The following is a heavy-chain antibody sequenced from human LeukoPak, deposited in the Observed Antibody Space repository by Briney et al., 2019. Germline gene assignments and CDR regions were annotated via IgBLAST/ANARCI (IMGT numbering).Heavy chain of an antibody. CDR2: ISYDGGNK. Sequence: GGSLRLSCAASGFTFSSYAVHWVRQAPGKGLEWVAVISYDGGNKYYADSVKGRFTISRDNSKNTLYLQMNSLRAEDTAVYYCARDLIVGATSFDYWGQGTLVTVSS. CDR3: ARDLIVGATSFDY. CDR1: GFTFSSYA. V-gene: IGHV3-30-3*01. J-gene: IGHJ4*02. D-gene: IGHD1-26*01.